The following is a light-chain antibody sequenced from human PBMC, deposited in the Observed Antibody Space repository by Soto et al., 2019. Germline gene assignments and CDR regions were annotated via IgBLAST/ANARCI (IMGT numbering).Light chain of an antibody. V-gene: IGKV3-11*01. CDR1: QSVSSY. CDR2: DAS. Sequence: EIVLTQSPATLSLSPGERATLSCRASQSVSSYLAWYQQKPDQAPRLLIYDASNRATGIQARFSGSGSETDFTLTISCLEPEDFAVYYCQQRSTWQWRFGQGTKAEIK. CDR3: QQRSTWQWR. J-gene: IGKJ1*01.